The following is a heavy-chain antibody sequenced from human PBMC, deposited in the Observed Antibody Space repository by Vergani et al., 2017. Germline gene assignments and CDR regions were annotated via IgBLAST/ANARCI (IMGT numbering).Heavy chain of an antibody. CDR3: ARLPIDIVGVPAGAGGMDV. J-gene: IGHJ6*02. Sequence: QVQLQQWGAGLLKPSETLSLTCAVYGGSFSGYYWSWIRQPPGKGLEWIVEINHSGSTNYNPSLKSRVTISVDTSKNQFSLKLSSVTAADTAVYYCARLPIDIVGVPAGAGGMDVWGQGTTVTVSS. CDR2: INHSGST. CDR1: GGSFSGYY. V-gene: IGHV4-34*01. D-gene: IGHD2-2*01.